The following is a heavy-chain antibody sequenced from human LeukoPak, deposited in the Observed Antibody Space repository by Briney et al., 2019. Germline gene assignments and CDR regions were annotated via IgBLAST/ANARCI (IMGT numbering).Heavy chain of an antibody. D-gene: IGHD2-2*01. J-gene: IGHJ4*02. CDR1: GFAFDEHG. V-gene: IGHV3-20*04. CDR3: ARAPITSPFYFDY. Sequence: GGSLRLSCTASGFAFDEHGMSWVRQVPGKGLEWVSGRSGGSTGYADPLRGRFTISRDNAENSLYLQMDSLRAEDTALYYCARAPITSPFYFDYWGQGTLVTVSS. CDR2: RSGGST.